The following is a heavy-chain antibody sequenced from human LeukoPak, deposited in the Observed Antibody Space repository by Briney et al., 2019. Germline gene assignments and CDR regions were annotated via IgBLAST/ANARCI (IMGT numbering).Heavy chain of an antibody. CDR1: GFTFSSYW. CDR3: ARARYRSSWYVYPMYYMDV. Sequence: GGSLRLSCAASGFTFSSYWMHWVRQAPGKGLVWVSRINTDGSSTSYADSVKGRFTISRDNAKNTLYLQMNSLRAEDTAVYYCARARYRSSWYVYPMYYMDVWGKGTTVTVSS. CDR2: INTDGSST. V-gene: IGHV3-74*01. D-gene: IGHD6-13*01. J-gene: IGHJ6*03.